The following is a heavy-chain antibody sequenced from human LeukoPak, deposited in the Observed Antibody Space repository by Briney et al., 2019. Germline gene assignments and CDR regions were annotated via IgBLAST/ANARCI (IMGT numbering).Heavy chain of an antibody. V-gene: IGHV1-2*02. D-gene: IGHD6-13*01. J-gene: IGHJ6*03. CDR2: INPNSGGT. CDR1: VYTFTGYY. Sequence: ASVKVSCKASVYTFTGYYMHWVRQATGQGLEWMGWINPNSGGTNYAQKFQGRVTMTRDTSISTAYLELSRLRSDDTAVYYCARTGYSSSWYWGTYYYYYMDVWGKGTTVTVSS. CDR3: ARTGYSSSWYWGTYYYYYMDV.